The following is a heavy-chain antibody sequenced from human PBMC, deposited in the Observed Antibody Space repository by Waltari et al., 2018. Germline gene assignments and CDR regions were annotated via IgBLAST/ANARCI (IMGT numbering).Heavy chain of an antibody. D-gene: IGHD5-12*01. CDR1: GFTVSSNY. CDR3: AREGKGDGYNYYYYYGMDV. V-gene: IGHV3-53*01. J-gene: IGHJ6*02. Sequence: EVQLVESGGGLIQPGGSLRLSCAASGFTVSSNYMRWVRQAPGKGLEWVSVIYSGGSTYYADSVKGRFTISRDNSKNTLYLQMNSLRAEDTAVYYCAREGKGDGYNYYYYYGMDVWGQGTTVTVSS. CDR2: IYSGGST.